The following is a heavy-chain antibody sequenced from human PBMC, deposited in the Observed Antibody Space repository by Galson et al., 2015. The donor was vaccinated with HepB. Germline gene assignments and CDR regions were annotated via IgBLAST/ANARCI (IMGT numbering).Heavy chain of an antibody. D-gene: IGHD6-19*01. CDR1: GFTFSSYW. Sequence: SLRLSCAASGFTFSSYWMHWVRQAPGKGLVWVSRINSDGSSTSYADSVKGRFTISRDNAKNTLYLQMNSLRAEDTAVYYCARDPGGIAVAGTWAGYYYYYGMDVWGQGTTVTVSS. CDR3: ARDPGGIAVAGTWAGYYYYYGMDV. J-gene: IGHJ6*02. V-gene: IGHV3-74*01. CDR2: INSDGSST.